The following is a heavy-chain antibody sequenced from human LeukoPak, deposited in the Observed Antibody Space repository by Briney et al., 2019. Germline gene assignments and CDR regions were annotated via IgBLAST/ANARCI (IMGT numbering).Heavy chain of an antibody. Sequence: ASVKVSCKPSGYTLTSYVISWVRQAPGQGLEWMGWISGYNGNTNYAQKLQGRVTMTTDTSTSTAYMELTSLRSDDTAVYYCARYIAAVGIDYWGQGTLVTVSS. CDR1: GYTLTSYV. J-gene: IGHJ4*02. CDR3: ARYIAAVGIDY. V-gene: IGHV1-18*01. D-gene: IGHD6-13*01. CDR2: ISGYNGNT.